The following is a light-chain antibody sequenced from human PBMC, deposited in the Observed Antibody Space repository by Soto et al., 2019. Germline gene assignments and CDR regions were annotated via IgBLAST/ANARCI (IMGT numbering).Light chain of an antibody. CDR3: SSYTTSDTWV. Sequence: QSALTQPASVSGSPGQSITISCTGTSSDIGAYNHVSWYQQYAGKAPTLMIYEVTNRPSGVSSRFSGSKSGNTASLTISGLQAEDEGDYYCSSYTTSDTWVFGGGTQLTVL. CDR2: EVT. V-gene: IGLV2-14*01. CDR1: SSDIGAYNH. J-gene: IGLJ3*02.